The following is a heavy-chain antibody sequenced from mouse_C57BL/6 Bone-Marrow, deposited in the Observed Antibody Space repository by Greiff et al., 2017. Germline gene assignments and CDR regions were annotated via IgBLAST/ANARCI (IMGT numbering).Heavy chain of an antibody. Sequence: QVQLQQPGAELVMPGASVKLSCKASGYTFTSYWMHWVKQRPGQGLEWIGGIDPSDSYTNYNQKFKGKSTLTVDKSSSTAYMQLSSLTSEDSAVYYCARSSSTMVGAYWYQGNLVTVSA. V-gene: IGHV1-69*01. J-gene: IGHJ3*01. CDR3: ARSSSTMVGAY. CDR1: GYTFTSYW. CDR2: IDPSDSYT. D-gene: IGHD2-1*01.